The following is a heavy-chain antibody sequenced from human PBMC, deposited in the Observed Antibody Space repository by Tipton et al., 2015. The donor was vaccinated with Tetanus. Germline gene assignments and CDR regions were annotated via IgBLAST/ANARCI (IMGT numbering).Heavy chain of an antibody. CDR1: GGSISSYY. J-gene: IGHJ3*02. V-gene: IGHV4-59*01. Sequence: GLVKPSETLSLTCTVSGGSISSYYWTWIRQPPGRGLEWIGYVHYSGSTNYSPSLRSRVTLSVDTSKNQFSLKLSSVTAADTAVYYCARIGWLQQNKPAFDIWGQGTVVPVSS. D-gene: IGHD5-24*01. CDR3: ARIGWLQQNKPAFDI. CDR2: VHYSGST.